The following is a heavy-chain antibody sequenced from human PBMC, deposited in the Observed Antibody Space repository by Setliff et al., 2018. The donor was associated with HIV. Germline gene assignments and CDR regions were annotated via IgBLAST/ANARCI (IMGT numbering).Heavy chain of an antibody. D-gene: IGHD2-2*01. J-gene: IGHJ4*02. CDR1: GFSLTTDGVG. CDR2: IYLDDGK. Sequence: SGPTLVNPTQTLTLTCTFSGFSLTTDGVGVGWIRQPPGKAPEWLALIYLDDGKRYSPSLKSRLTITKDTSKNQVVLTMTNMDPVDTATYYCAHISRVAYVNIKDYFDYWGQGTLVTVSS. CDR3: AHISRVAYVNIKDYFDY. V-gene: IGHV2-5*02.